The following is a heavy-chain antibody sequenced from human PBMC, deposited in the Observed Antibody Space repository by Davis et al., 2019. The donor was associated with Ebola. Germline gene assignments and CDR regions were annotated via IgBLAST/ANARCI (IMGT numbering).Heavy chain of an antibody. Sequence: ASVKVSCKASGDTFTSYAMNWVRQAPGQGLEWMGWINTNTGDPTYAQGFTGRFVFSLDTSVSTAYLQISSLKAEDTAVYYCARCEENPDTTMVSCFDYWGQGTLVTVSS. CDR2: INTNTGDP. D-gene: IGHD5-18*01. V-gene: IGHV7-4-1*02. CDR1: GDTFTSYA. CDR3: ARCEENPDTTMVSCFDY. J-gene: IGHJ4*02.